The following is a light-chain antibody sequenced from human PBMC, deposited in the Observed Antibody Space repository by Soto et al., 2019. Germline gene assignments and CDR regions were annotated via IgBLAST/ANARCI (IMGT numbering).Light chain of an antibody. Sequence: EIVMTQSPVTLSVSPGERATLSCRASQSVSSNLAWYQHTPGQAPRLLIYGASTRATGIPARFSGSGSGTEFTLTISSLQSEDFAVYYCQQYHNWPPITFGPGTKVNIK. CDR3: QQYHNWPPIT. V-gene: IGKV3-15*01. J-gene: IGKJ3*01. CDR1: QSVSSN. CDR2: GAS.